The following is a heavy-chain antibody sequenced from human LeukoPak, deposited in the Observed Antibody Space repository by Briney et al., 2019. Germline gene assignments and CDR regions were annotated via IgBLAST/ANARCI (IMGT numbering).Heavy chain of an antibody. CDR1: GFTFSNYA. J-gene: IGHJ4*02. D-gene: IGHD4-11*01. Sequence: PGGSLRLSCAASGFTFSNYAMHWVRQAPGEGLEYVSAISSNGGSTFNADSVMGRFTISRDNSKNTLYLQMNSLRAEDTALYYCATSTVATNDYWGQGTLVTVSS. V-gene: IGHV3-64*04. CDR2: ISSNGGST. CDR3: ATSTVATNDY.